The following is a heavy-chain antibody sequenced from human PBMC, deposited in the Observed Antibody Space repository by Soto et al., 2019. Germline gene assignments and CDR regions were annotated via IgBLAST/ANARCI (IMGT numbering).Heavy chain of an antibody. V-gene: IGHV4-34*01. CDR3: ASARWDY. CDR2: IYYNGNT. D-gene: IGHD2-15*01. Sequence: QLQLQQWGAGLLKPSETLSLTCAVSGGSFNANWWSWVRQPPGKGLEWIGEIYYNGNTNYNASLKSRVAIAVDTGRNQFSLTRASVTAADTAIYYCASARWDYWGQGNLVTVS. J-gene: IGHJ4*02. CDR1: GGSFNANW.